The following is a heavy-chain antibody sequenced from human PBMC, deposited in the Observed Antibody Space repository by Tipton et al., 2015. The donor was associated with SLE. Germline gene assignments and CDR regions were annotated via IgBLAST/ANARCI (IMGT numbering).Heavy chain of an antibody. CDR1: GFTSSSYA. V-gene: IGHV3-66*02. J-gene: IGHJ4*02. CDR3: ANDRQLERGGSAGFDD. Sequence: QLVQSGGGLVQPGGSLRLSCAASGFTSSSYAMSWVRQAPGTGLEWVSVIYSGGSTYYADSVKGRFTISRDNSKNMLYLQMNSLSAEDKAVYYCANDRQLERGGSAGFDDWGQGTLVTVSA. D-gene: IGHD1-1*01. CDR2: IYSGGST.